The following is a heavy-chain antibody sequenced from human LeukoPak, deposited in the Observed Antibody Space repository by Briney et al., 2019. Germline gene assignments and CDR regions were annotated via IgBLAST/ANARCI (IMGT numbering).Heavy chain of an antibody. Sequence: GGSLRLSCAASRFTFSSYSMNWVRQAPGKGLGWVSYISSSSSTIYYADSVKGRFTISRDNAKNSLYLQMNSLRAEDTAVYYCAREGRPAAIFGVASPWFDPWGQGTLVTVSS. CDR3: AREGRPAAIFGVASPWFDP. CDR1: RFTFSSYS. J-gene: IGHJ5*02. D-gene: IGHD3-3*01. V-gene: IGHV3-48*01. CDR2: ISSSSSTI.